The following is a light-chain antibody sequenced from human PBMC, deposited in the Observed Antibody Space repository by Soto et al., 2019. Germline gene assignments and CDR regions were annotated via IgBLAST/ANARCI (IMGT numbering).Light chain of an antibody. CDR1: QSVSINY. V-gene: IGKV3-20*01. J-gene: IGKJ1*01. Sequence: EIVLTQSPGTLSLSPGDRATLSCRASQSVSINYLAWYQQRPGQAPRLLIYGASTRATGIPDRFSGSGSGTDFTLTISSLEPEDFAVYYCQQYGNSPRTFGQRTRVEIK. CDR3: QQYGNSPRT. CDR2: GAS.